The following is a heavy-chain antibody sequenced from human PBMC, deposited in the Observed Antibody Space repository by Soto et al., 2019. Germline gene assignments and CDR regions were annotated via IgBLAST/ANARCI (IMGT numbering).Heavy chain of an antibody. CDR3: ARHSNRNYSLYFFDY. CDR2: IYYSGST. V-gene: IGHV4-59*08. CDR1: GGSVSSYY. Sequence: SETLSLTCTVSGGSVSSYYWSWIRQSPGKGLEWIGYIYYSGSTKYKPSLKSRVTISPDTSKNQFSLKVSSAAGADTAVYYCARHSNRNYSLYFFDYWGLGALVTVSS. J-gene: IGHJ4*02. D-gene: IGHD4-4*01.